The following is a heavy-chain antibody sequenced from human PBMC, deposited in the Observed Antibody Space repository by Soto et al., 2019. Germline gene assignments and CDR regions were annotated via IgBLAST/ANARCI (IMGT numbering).Heavy chain of an antibody. CDR3: ARDHLDYGDLKPHYYGMDV. Sequence: LSHTCTVSGGSISSYYWSWIRQPPGKGLGWIGYIYYSGSTNYNPSLKSRVTISVDTSKNQFSLKLSSVTAADTAVYYCARDHLDYGDLKPHYYGMDVWGQGTTVTVSS. J-gene: IGHJ6*02. CDR2: IYYSGST. CDR1: GGSISSYY. D-gene: IGHD4-17*01. V-gene: IGHV4-59*01.